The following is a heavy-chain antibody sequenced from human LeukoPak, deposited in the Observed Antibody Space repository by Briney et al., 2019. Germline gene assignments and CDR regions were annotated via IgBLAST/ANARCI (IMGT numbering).Heavy chain of an antibody. Sequence: GGSLRLSCAASGFTFSSYAMSWVRQAPGKGLEWVSTITSNGGSTYYADSVKGRFTISRDNTKNTLYLQMNSLRAEDTAIYYCAKDWGYASGTYYTLWGQGTLVTVSS. CDR3: AKDWGYASGTYYTL. V-gene: IGHV3-23*01. J-gene: IGHJ4*02. D-gene: IGHD3-10*01. CDR2: ITSNGGST. CDR1: GFTFSSYA.